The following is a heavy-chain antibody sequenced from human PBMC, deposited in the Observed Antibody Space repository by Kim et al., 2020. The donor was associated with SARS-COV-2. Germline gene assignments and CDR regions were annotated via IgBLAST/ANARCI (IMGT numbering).Heavy chain of an antibody. CDR3: ARGVAASRYFINGADYYGMDV. CDR2: IYYSGST. Sequence: SETLSLTCTVSGGSISSYYWSWIRQPPGKGLEWIGYIYYSGSTNYNPSLKSRVTISVDTSKNQFSLKLSSVTAADTAVYYCARGVAASRYFINGADYYGMDVWGQGNTVTVSS. CDR1: GGSISSYY. D-gene: IGHD2-8*01. V-gene: IGHV4-59*01. J-gene: IGHJ6*01.